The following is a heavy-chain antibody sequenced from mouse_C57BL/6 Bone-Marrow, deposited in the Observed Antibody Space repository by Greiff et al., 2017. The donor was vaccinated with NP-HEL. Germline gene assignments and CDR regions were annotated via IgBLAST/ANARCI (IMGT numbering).Heavy chain of an antibody. J-gene: IGHJ1*03. CDR3: ARQHYYGSSDWYFDV. V-gene: IGHV5-9*01. CDR1: GFTFSSYT. CDR2: ISGGGGNT. Sequence: EVKLVESGGGLVKPGGSLKLSCAASGFTFSSYTMSWVRQTPEKRLEWVATISGGGGNTYYPDSVKGRFTISRDNAKNTLYLQMSSLRSEDTALYYCARQHYYGSSDWYFDVWGTGTTVTVSS. D-gene: IGHD1-1*01.